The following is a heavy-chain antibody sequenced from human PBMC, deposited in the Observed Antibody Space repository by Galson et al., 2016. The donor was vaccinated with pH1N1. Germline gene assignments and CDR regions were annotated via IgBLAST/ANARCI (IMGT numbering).Heavy chain of an antibody. CDR1: GFTFSSFW. CDR2: ISTEGSSV. J-gene: IGHJ4*02. D-gene: IGHD7-27*01. Sequence: SLRLSCAASGFTFSSFWMHWVRQVPGKGLVWVSRISTEGSSVSYADSVKGRFTTSRDNARSTLYLEMNSLTAGDTALYYCARVRLILPGDPTGYFDLWGQGALVTVSS. V-gene: IGHV3-74*01. CDR3: ARVRLILPGDPTGYFDL.